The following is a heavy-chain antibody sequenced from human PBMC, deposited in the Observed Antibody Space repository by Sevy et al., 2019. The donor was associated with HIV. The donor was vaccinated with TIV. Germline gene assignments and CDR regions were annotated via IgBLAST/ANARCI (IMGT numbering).Heavy chain of an antibody. V-gene: IGHV1-24*01. CDR1: GYTLTELS. CDR3: ATAGRITMIVVGYYFDY. D-gene: IGHD3-22*01. J-gene: IGHJ4*02. Sequence: ASVKVSCKVSGYTLTELSMHWVRQAPGKGLEWMGGFDPEDGETIYAQKFQGRVTMTEDTSTDTAYMELSSLRSEDTAVYYCATAGRITMIVVGYYFDYWGQGILVTVSS. CDR2: FDPEDGET.